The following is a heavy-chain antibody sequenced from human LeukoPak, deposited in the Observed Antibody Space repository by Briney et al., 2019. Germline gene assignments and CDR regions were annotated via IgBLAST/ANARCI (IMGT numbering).Heavy chain of an antibody. J-gene: IGHJ4*02. V-gene: IGHV3-30-3*01. CDR2: ISKDGITK. CDR1: GFIFSHDA. CDR3: AGDRWPGAPDYLDS. Sequence: GGSLRLSCAASGFIFSHDAIHWVRQAPGKGLEWVAVISKDGITKIYRDSVKGRFTISTDSSKNTVYLQMTGLEVEDTAVYYRAGDRWPGAPDYLDSWGQGTLVAVSS. D-gene: IGHD4-23*01.